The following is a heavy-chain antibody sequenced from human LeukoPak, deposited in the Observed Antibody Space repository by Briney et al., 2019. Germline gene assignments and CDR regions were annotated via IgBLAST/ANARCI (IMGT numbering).Heavy chain of an antibody. V-gene: IGHV3-21*01. D-gene: IGHD4-4*01. CDR2: ISSSSSYI. CDR1: GFTFSSYS. J-gene: IGHJ4*02. Sequence: PRGSLRLSCAASGFTFSSYSMNWVRQAPGKGLEWVSSISSSSSYIYYADSVKGRFTISRDNAKNSLYLQMNSLRAEDTAVYYCARLGDYSNYAGGYYFDYWGQGTLVTVSS. CDR3: ARLGDYSNYAGGYYFDY.